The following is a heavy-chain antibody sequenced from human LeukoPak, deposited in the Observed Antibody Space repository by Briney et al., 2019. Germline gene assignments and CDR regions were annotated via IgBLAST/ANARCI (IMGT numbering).Heavy chain of an antibody. CDR3: AKDIGSGYYRKAVNFDY. Sequence: PGRSLRLSCAAPGFTFDDYAMHWVRQAPGKGLEWVSGISWNSGSIGYADSVKGRFTISRDNAKNSLYLQMNSLRAEDTALYYCAKDIGSGYYRKAVNFDYWGQGTLVTVSS. CDR2: ISWNSGSI. D-gene: IGHD3-3*01. J-gene: IGHJ4*02. CDR1: GFTFDDYA. V-gene: IGHV3-9*01.